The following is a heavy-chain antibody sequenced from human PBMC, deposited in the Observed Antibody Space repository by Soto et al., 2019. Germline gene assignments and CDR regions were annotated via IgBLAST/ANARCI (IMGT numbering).Heavy chain of an antibody. CDR1: GFTFSSYA. V-gene: IGHV3-23*01. CDR2: ISGSGGST. Sequence: EVQLLESGGGLVQPGGSLRLSCAASGFTFSSYAMSWVRQAPGKGLEWVSAISGSGGSTYYADSVKGRFTISRDNSKNTLYLQMNSLRAEDTAVYYCAKGKLDDILTGYKGFFDLWGRGTLVTVSS. J-gene: IGHJ2*01. CDR3: AKGKLDDILTGYKGFFDL. D-gene: IGHD3-9*01.